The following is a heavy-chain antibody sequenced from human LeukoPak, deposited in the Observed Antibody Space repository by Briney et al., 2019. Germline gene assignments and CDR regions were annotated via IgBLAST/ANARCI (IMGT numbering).Heavy chain of an antibody. Sequence: GGSLRLSCAASGFTFSSYAMSWVRQAPGKGLEWVSAISGSGGSTYYVDSVKGRFSISRDNSKNTLYLQMDRLRAEDTAVYYCAKSTTMVRRVIILGYWGQGTLVTVSS. CDR3: AKSTTMVRRVIILGY. CDR1: GFTFSSYA. CDR2: ISGSGGST. J-gene: IGHJ4*02. V-gene: IGHV3-23*01. D-gene: IGHD3-10*01.